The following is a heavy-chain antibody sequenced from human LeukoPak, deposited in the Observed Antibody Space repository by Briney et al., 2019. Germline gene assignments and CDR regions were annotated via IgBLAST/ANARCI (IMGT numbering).Heavy chain of an antibody. Sequence: ASVKVSCKTSGYTFTGHFMNWVRQAPERGLEWMGWIKPKSGATAYAQKFQGRVTMTRDTAINTAYLEVSGLTPDDTAVYYCARVREWEEISGAIPDYFDYWGQGTLITVSS. D-gene: IGHD3-3*01. CDR1: GYTFTGHF. CDR3: ARVREWEEISGAIPDYFDY. V-gene: IGHV1-2*02. J-gene: IGHJ4*02. CDR2: IKPKSGAT.